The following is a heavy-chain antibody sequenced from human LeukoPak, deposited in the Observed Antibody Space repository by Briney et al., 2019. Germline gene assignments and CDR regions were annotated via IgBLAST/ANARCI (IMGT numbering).Heavy chain of an antibody. V-gene: IGHV4-34*01. J-gene: IGHJ4*02. D-gene: IGHD5-18*01. CDR1: GGSFSGYY. Sequence: SETLSLTCAVYGGSFSGYYWSWIRQPPGKGLEWIGEINHSGSTNYNPSLKSRVTISVDTSKNQFSLKLSSVTAADTAVYYCARRGYSYLVWQSVQYFDYWGQGTLVTVSS. CDR3: ARRGYSYLVWQSVQYFDY. CDR2: INHSGST.